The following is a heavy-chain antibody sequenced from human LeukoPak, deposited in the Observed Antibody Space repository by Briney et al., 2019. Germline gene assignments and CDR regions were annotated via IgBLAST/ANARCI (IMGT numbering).Heavy chain of an antibody. CDR2: IKAYNGDT. V-gene: IGHV1-18*01. D-gene: IGHD1-26*01. CDR3: AREGGILGALDY. CDR1: GYTFTSYG. Sequence: ASVKVSCKASGYTFTSYGITWVRQAPGQGPEWMGWIKAYNGDTNYAQKFQGRVTMTTDTSTTTAYMELRSLRSDDTDVYYCAREGGILGALDYWGQGTLVTVSS. J-gene: IGHJ4*02.